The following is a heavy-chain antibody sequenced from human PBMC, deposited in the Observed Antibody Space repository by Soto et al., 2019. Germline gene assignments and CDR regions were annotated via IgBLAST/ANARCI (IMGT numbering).Heavy chain of an antibody. Sequence: SETLSLTCAVSGGSISSGGYSCSWIRQPPGKGLEWIGYIYHSGSTYYNPSLKSRVTISVDRSKNQFSLKLSSVTAADTAVYYCARGPYGDYVFYYYYYGMDVWGQGTTVTVSS. CDR1: GGSISSGGYS. J-gene: IGHJ6*02. CDR3: ARGPYGDYVFYYYYYGMDV. D-gene: IGHD4-17*01. V-gene: IGHV4-30-2*01. CDR2: IYHSGST.